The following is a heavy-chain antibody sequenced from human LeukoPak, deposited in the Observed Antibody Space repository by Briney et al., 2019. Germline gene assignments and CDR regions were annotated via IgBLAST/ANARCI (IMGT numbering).Heavy chain of an antibody. D-gene: IGHD5-18*01. V-gene: IGHV3-53*01. CDR3: AKGGTQLWFGDAFDI. CDR2: IYSGGST. Sequence: GGSLRLSCAASGFTVSSNYMSWVRQAPGKGLEWGSVIYSGGSTYHADSVKGRFTISRDNSKNTLYLQMNSLRAEDTAVYYCAKGGTQLWFGDAFDIWGQGTMVTVSS. CDR1: GFTVSSNY. J-gene: IGHJ3*02.